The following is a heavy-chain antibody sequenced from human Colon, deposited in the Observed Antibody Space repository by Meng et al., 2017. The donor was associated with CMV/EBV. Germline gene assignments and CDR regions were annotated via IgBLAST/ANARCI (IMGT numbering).Heavy chain of an antibody. D-gene: IGHD3-16*01. CDR3: ALRLRNSDGMDV. J-gene: IGHJ6*02. V-gene: IGHV3-74*01. CDR2: INGDGSST. CDR1: GFTFTSHW. Sequence: GESLKISCAASGFTFTSHWMHWVRQGPGKGLVWVSRINGDGSSTSYADSVKGRFTISRDNAKNTLFLQMNSLRTEDTAVYYCALRLRNSDGMDVWGQGTTVTVSS.